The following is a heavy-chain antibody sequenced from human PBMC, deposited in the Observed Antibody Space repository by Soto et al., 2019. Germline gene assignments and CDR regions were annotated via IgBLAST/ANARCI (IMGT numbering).Heavy chain of an antibody. J-gene: IGHJ6*03. CDR2: IGTAGDT. CDR3: ARGSGSGYMDV. CDR1: GFTFSSYD. V-gene: IGHV3-13*01. Sequence: GGSLRLSCAASGFTFSSYDMHWVRQATGKGLEWVSAIGTAGDTYYPGSVKGRFTISRENAKNSLYLQMNSLRAGDTAVYYCARGSGSGYMDVWGKGTTVTVSS. D-gene: IGHD3-10*01.